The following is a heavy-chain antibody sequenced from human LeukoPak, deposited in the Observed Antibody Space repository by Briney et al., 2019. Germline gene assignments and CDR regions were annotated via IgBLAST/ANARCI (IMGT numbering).Heavy chain of an antibody. J-gene: IGHJ4*02. D-gene: IGHD3-22*01. CDR1: GFTFSSYI. Sequence: GGSLRLSCAASGFTFSSYIMNWVRQAPGKGLEWVSSISSSSSYIYYADSVKGRFTISRDNAKNSLYLQMNSLRAEDTAVYYCARILTYYYDSSGYYFDYWGQGTLVTVSS. CDR2: ISSSSSYI. CDR3: ARILTYYYDSSGYYFDY. V-gene: IGHV3-21*01.